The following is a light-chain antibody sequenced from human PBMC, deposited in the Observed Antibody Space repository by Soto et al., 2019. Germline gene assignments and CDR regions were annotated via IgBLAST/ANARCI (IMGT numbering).Light chain of an antibody. J-gene: IGKJ1*01. Sequence: DIQMTQSPSTLSASVGDRVPITCRASQSISSWLAWYQQKPGKAPKLLIYDASSLESGVPSRFSGSGSRTEFTLTISSLQPDDFATYYCQQYNSYPWTFGQGTKVEIK. CDR2: DAS. CDR3: QQYNSYPWT. V-gene: IGKV1-5*01. CDR1: QSISSW.